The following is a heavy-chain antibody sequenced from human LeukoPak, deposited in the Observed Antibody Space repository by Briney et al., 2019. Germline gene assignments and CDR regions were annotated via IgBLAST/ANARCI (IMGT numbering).Heavy chain of an antibody. CDR1: GGSISSYY. CDR2: IYYSGST. V-gene: IGHV4-59*01. D-gene: IGHD5-24*01. J-gene: IGHJ6*02. CDR3: ARVWIKATTYYYYGMDV. Sequence: PSETLSLTCTVSGGSISSYYWSWIRQPPGKGLEWIGYIYYSGSTNYNPSLKSRVTISVDTSKNQFSLKLSSVTPADTAVYYCARVWIKATTYYYYGMDVWGQGTTVTVSS.